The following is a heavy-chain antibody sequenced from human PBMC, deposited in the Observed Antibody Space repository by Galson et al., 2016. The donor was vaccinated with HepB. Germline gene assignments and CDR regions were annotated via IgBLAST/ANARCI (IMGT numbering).Heavy chain of an antibody. CDR2: INHSGSA. V-gene: IGHV4-34*01. CDR3: ARDLGRYYFDRSPDYSGPT. J-gene: IGHJ5*02. D-gene: IGHD3-22*01. Sequence: SETLSLTCAVYGGSFSGHYWSWIRQPPGKGLEWIGEINHSGSANYSPSLKSRVTISQDTSKKQFSLNLSSVTAADTAVYFCARDLGRYYFDRSPDYSGPTWGQGTLVTVSS. CDR1: GGSFSGHY.